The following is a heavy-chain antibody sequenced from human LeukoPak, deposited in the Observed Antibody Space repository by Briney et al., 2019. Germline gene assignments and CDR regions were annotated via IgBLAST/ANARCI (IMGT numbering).Heavy chain of an antibody. Sequence: GGSLRLSCAASGFTFSSYSMNWVRQAPGKGLEWVSSISSSSSYIYYADSVKGRFTISRDNAKNSLYLQMNSLRAEDTAVYYCARDQYSSGPAGAFDIWGQGTMVTVSS. CDR2: ISSSSSYI. J-gene: IGHJ3*02. D-gene: IGHD6-19*01. V-gene: IGHV3-21*01. CDR3: ARDQYSSGPAGAFDI. CDR1: GFTFSSYS.